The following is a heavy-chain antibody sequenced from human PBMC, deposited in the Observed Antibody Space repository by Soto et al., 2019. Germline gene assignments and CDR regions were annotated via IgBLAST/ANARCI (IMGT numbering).Heavy chain of an antibody. D-gene: IGHD6-6*01. CDR2: VNHSGST. Sequence: SESLSLTCVVYGGFFSGYYWSWIRQLPGKGLEWIGEVNHSGSTNYNPSLKSRVTISEDTSKKQFSLKLSSVPAADPAVYYCGRGGSSSSFDYWGQGTLVTVSS. CDR1: GGFFSGYY. J-gene: IGHJ4*02. V-gene: IGHV4-34*01. CDR3: GRGGSSSSFDY.